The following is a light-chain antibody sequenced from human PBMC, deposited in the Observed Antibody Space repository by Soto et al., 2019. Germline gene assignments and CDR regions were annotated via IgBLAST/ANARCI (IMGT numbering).Light chain of an antibody. V-gene: IGLV1-47*01. Sequence: QSVLTQSASASGTPGQRVTISCSGGTSNIGTNAVYWFQLLPGTAPKLLIYYSNHRPSGISDRFSGSKSGTSASLAISGLRPDDEADYYCAAWDDRLRGYVFATGTKLTVL. CDR3: AAWDDRLRGYV. J-gene: IGLJ1*01. CDR1: TSNIGTNA. CDR2: YSN.